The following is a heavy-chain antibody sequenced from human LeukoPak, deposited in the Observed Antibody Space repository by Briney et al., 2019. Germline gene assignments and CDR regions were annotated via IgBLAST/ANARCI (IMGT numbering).Heavy chain of an antibody. CDR2: IHYSEST. V-gene: IGHV4-59*08. Sequence: MASETLSLTCTVSGGSISTYYWSWIRQPPGKGLEWIGYIHYSESTNYNPSLKSRVTISVDTSKNQFSLKLSSVTAADTAVYYCARHLVGIYSGVDYWGQGILVTVSS. J-gene: IGHJ4*02. CDR1: GGSISTYY. D-gene: IGHD1-26*01. CDR3: ARHLVGIYSGVDY.